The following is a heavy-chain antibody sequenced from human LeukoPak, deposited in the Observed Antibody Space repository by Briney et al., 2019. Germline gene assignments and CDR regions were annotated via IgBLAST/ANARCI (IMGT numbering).Heavy chain of an antibody. D-gene: IGHD3-22*01. V-gene: IGHV4-34*01. CDR3: ARLDSSGLSIPIDY. CDR1: GGSFSGYY. CDR2: INHSGST. Sequence: SETLSLTCAVYGGSFSGYYWSWIRQPPGKGLEWIGEINHSGSTNYNPSLKSRVTISVDTSKNQFSLKLNSVTAADTAVYYCARLDSSGLSIPIDYWGQGTLVTVSS. J-gene: IGHJ4*02.